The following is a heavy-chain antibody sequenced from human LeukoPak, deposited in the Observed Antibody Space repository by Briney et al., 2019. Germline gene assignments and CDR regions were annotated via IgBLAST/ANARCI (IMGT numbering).Heavy chain of an antibody. V-gene: IGHV4-39*07. Sequence: SETLSLTCTVSGGSISSSSYYWGWIRQPPGKGLEWIGSIYYSGSTYYNPSLKSRVTISVDTSKNQFSLKLSSVTAADTAVYYCARDRMVAARLLDYWGQGTLVTVSS. CDR2: IYYSGST. J-gene: IGHJ4*02. CDR1: GGSISSSSYY. CDR3: ARDRMVAARLLDY. D-gene: IGHD2-15*01.